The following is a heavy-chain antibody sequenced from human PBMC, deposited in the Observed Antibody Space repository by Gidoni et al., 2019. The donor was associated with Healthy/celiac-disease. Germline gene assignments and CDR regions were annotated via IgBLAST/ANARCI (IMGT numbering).Heavy chain of an antibody. D-gene: IGHD5-12*01. V-gene: IGHV1-2*02. CDR3: ARASRRDGYNYGGGPWVAYFDY. CDR1: GYTFTGSY. CDR2: INPNSGGT. Sequence: QVQLVQSGAEVKKPGASVKVSCKASGYTFTGSYMHWVRQAPGQGLEWMGWINPNSGGTNYAQKFQGRVTMTRDTSISTAYMELSRLRSDDTAVYYCARASRRDGYNYGGGPWVAYFDYWGQGTLVTVSS. J-gene: IGHJ4*02.